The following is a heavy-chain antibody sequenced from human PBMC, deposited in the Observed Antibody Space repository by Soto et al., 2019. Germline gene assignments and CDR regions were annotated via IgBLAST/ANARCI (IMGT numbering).Heavy chain of an antibody. CDR3: VHQAWNNNNYYFDL. V-gene: IGHV2-5*02. CDR1: GFSLSTSGVG. Sequence: KESGPKLVKPSQTLTLTCAFSGFSLSTSGVGVGWVRQPPGKAPEWLALIYWDDDKRYRPSLKSRLSITKDTSKDQVVFTMTNMDPVDTATYYCVHQAWNNNNYYFDLWGRGTLVTVSS. J-gene: IGHJ2*01. D-gene: IGHD4-4*01. CDR2: IYWDDDK.